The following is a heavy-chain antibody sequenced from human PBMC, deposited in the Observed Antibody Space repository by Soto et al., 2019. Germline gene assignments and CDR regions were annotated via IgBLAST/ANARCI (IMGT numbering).Heavy chain of an antibody. CDR3: ARDSQWLVPRGWFDP. Sequence: PGGSLRLSCAASGVTFSSYAMHWVRQAPGKGLGWVAVISYDGSNKYYADSVKGRFTISRDNSKNTLYLQMNSLRAEDTAVYYWARDSQWLVPRGWFDPWGQGTLVTVSS. V-gene: IGHV3-30-3*01. CDR1: GVTFSSYA. CDR2: ISYDGSNK. D-gene: IGHD6-19*01. J-gene: IGHJ5*02.